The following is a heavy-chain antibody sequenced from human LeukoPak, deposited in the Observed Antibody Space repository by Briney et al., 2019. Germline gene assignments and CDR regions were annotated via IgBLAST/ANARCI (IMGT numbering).Heavy chain of an antibody. CDR1: GYRFATYW. J-gene: IGHJ4*02. CDR3: ARLWSYYNFWSAVGY. CDR2: IYPDDSDT. Sequence: GESLKISCKGSGYRFATYWIGWVRQMPGKGLEWMGIIYPDDSDTRYSPSFQGQVTISADKSISTAYLQWSSLKASDTAIYYCARLWSYYNFWSAVGYWGQGTLVTVSS. D-gene: IGHD3-3*01. V-gene: IGHV5-51*01.